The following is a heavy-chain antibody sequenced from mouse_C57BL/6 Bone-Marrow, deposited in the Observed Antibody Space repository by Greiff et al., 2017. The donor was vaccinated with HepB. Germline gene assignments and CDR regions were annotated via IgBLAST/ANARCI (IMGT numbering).Heavy chain of an antibody. CDR1: GFTFSDYG. V-gene: IGHV5-15*01. D-gene: IGHD1-2*01. CDR3: ARGTTAAAMDY. J-gene: IGHJ4*01. CDR2: ISNLAYSI. Sequence: EVKLMESGGGLVQPGGSLKLSCAASGFTFSDYGMAWVRQAPRKGPEWVAFISNLAYSIYYADTVTGRFTISRENAKNTLYLEMSSLRSEDTAMYYCARGTTAAAMDYWGQGTSVTVSS.